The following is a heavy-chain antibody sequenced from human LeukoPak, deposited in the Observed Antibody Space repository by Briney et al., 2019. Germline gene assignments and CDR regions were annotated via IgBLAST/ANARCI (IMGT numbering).Heavy chain of an antibody. Sequence: GGSLRLSCAASGFTLSSYDIHWVRQAPGKGLKWVAVISYDGSNKYYADSVKGRFTISRDNSKNTLYLQMNNLRAEDTAVYFCAKAPGDYYYYMDVWGKGTTVTISS. J-gene: IGHJ6*03. CDR3: AKAPGDYYYYMDV. CDR1: GFTLSSYD. V-gene: IGHV3-30*18. CDR2: ISYDGSNK.